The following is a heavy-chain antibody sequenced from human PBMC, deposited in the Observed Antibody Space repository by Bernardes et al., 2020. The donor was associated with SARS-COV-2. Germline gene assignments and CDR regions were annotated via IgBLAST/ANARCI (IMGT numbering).Heavy chain of an antibody. J-gene: IGHJ6*02. CDR2: IKQDGSEK. Sequence: GGSLRLSRAASGFTFSSYWMSWVRQAPGKGLEWVANIKQDGSEKYYVDSVKGRFTISRDNAKNSLYLQMNSLRAEDTAVYYCARAPYDFWSGYYKHYYYGMDVWGQGTTVTVSS. D-gene: IGHD3-3*01. CDR1: GFTFSSYW. CDR3: ARAPYDFWSGYYKHYYYGMDV. V-gene: IGHV3-7*01.